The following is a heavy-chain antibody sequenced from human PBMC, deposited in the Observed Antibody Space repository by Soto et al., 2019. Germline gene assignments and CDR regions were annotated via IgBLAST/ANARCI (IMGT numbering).Heavy chain of an antibody. CDR2: INPLAGRV. D-gene: IGHD1-1*01. CDR3: AQARIGTLNVFDY. CDR1: GYAFTDSF. V-gene: IGHV1-46*01. J-gene: IGHJ4*02. Sequence: QVQLVQSGAEVKTPGASVTVSCRTSGYAFTDSFIHWLRQAPGHGLEWMGMINPLAGRVTYAQTFQGRVTMTKDTSTNTVYLELNSLVPEQTGVYYCAQARIGTLNVFDYWGQGTLVTVSS.